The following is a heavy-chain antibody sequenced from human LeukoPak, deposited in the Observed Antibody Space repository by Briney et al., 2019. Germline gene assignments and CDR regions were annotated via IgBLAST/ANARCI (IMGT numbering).Heavy chain of an antibody. D-gene: IGHD3-22*01. J-gene: IGHJ4*02. Sequence: SGPALVKPKQTLTLTCAFSGFSLTTTGMCVSWIRQPPGKALEWLARIDWDGDKYYSTSLKTNLTISKDTSKNQVVLIMTNVDPVDTATYYCARTTYYSESGGYTPWYFDFWGQGTRVTVSS. CDR2: IDWDGDK. CDR3: ARTTYYSESGGYTPWYFDF. CDR1: GFSLTTTGMC. V-gene: IGHV2-70*11.